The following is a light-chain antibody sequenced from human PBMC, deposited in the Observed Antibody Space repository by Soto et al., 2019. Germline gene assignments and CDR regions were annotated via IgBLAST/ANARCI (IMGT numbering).Light chain of an antibody. CDR1: QSVSSY. CDR3: QQYGGSPRT. V-gene: IGKV3-11*01. J-gene: IGKJ1*01. Sequence: EIVLSQSPCTLSLSPGERATLSCRASQSVSSYLAWYQQNPGQAPRLLIYDASNRATGIPARFSGSGSGTDFTLTISSLQAEDFAVYYCQQYGGSPRTFGQGTKVDI. CDR2: DAS.